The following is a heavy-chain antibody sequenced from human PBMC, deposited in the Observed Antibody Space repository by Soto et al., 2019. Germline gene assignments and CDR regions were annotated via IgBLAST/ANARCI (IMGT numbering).Heavy chain of an antibody. CDR1: GGTFSSYT. J-gene: IGHJ4*02. CDR2: IIPILGIA. D-gene: IGHD6-13*01. CDR3: ARGLIEQQPPPQTDY. Sequence: GASVKVSCKASGGTFSSYTISWVRQAPGQGLEWMGRIIPILGIANYAQKFQGRVTITADKSTSTAYMELSSLRSEDTAVYYCARGLIEQQPPPQTDYWGQGTLVTVSS. V-gene: IGHV1-69*02.